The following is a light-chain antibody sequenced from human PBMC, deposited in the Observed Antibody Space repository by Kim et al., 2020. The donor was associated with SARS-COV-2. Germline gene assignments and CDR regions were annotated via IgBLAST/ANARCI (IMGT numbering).Light chain of an antibody. J-gene: IGLJ3*02. CDR3: QSYESNFWV. CDR1: SRSIASNY. V-gene: IGLV6-57*03. CDR2: EDN. Sequence: NFMLTQPHSVSESPGKTVTISCTRSSRSIASNYVQWYQQRPGSAPTPVIYEDNQRPSGVPDRFSGSIDSSSNSASLTISGLKTEDEADYYCQSYESNFWVFGGGTQLTVL.